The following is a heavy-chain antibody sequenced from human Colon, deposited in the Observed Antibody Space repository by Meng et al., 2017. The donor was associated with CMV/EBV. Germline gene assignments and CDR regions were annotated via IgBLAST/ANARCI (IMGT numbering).Heavy chain of an antibody. CDR3: ARRQWSANFDL. Sequence: GSLRLSCTVSGDSISLYYWTWIRQSPGKGLEFIGNIYDRGSPSYKSSLKSRVTIAQDTSKNQFSLKLNSVIAADTAVYYCARRQWSANFDLWGQGALVTVSS. J-gene: IGHJ4*02. CDR1: GDSISLYY. CDR2: IYDRGSP. V-gene: IGHV4-4*09. D-gene: IGHD2-15*01.